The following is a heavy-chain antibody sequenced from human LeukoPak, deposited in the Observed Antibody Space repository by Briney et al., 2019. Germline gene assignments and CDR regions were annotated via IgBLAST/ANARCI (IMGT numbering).Heavy chain of an antibody. V-gene: IGHV1-69*04. CDR1: GGTFSSYA. Sequence: GASVKVSCKASGGTFSSYAISWVRQAPGQGLEWMGRIIPILGIANYAQKFQGRVTITADKSTSTAYMELSSLRSEDTAVYYCARDQSSGPEFGFWGQGTLVTVSS. D-gene: IGHD6-19*01. CDR3: ARDQSSGPEFGF. J-gene: IGHJ4*02. CDR2: IIPILGIA.